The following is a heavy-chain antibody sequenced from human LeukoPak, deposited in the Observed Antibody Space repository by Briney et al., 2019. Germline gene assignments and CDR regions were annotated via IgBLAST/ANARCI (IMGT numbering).Heavy chain of an antibody. J-gene: IGHJ5*02. CDR2: INHSGST. V-gene: IGHV4-34*01. Sequence: PSETLSLTCAVYGGSFSGYYWSRIRQPPGKGLEWIGEINHSGSTNYNPSLKSRVTISVDTSKNQFSLKLSSVTAADTAVYYCARVHCSSTSCYRLDPWGQGTLVTVSS. CDR1: GGSFSGYY. D-gene: IGHD2-2*02. CDR3: ARVHCSSTSCYRLDP.